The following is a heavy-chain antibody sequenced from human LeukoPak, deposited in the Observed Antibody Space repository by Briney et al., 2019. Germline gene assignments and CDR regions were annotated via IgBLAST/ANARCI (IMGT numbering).Heavy chain of an antibody. D-gene: IGHD3-10*01. V-gene: IGHV4-4*07. CDR1: GGSISSYY. CDR2: IYTSGST. Sequence: PSETLSLTCTVSGGSISSYYWSWIRQPAGKGLEWIGRIYTSGSTNYNPSLKSRVTMSVDTSKNQFSLKLSSVTAADTAVYYCAREKYYYGSGSYPMWGQGTLVTVSS. CDR3: AREKYYYGSGSYPM. J-gene: IGHJ4*02.